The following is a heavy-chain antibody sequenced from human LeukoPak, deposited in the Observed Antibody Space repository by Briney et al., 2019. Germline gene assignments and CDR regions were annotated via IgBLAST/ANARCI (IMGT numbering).Heavy chain of an antibody. CDR2: IIPILGIA. Sequence: GASVKVSCKXSGGTFSSYTISWVRQAPGQGLEWMGRIIPILGIANYSQKFQGRVTITADKSTSTAYMELSSLRAEDTAVYYCASVRGWIAAAGTLFDYWGQGTLVTVSS. V-gene: IGHV1-69*02. D-gene: IGHD6-13*01. CDR1: GGTFSSYT. CDR3: ASVRGWIAAAGTLFDY. J-gene: IGHJ4*02.